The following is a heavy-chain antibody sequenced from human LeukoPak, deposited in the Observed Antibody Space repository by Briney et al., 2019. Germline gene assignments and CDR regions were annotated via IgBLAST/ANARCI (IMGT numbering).Heavy chain of an antibody. CDR3: TRLSRYGNRWYYVDY. Sequence: SVTVSCTASGGTFSSYAISWVRQAPGQGLEWMGGIIPIFGTANYAQKFQGRVTITADESTSTAYMELSSLRSEDTAVYYCTRLSRYGNRWYYVDYWGQGTLVTVSS. CDR2: IIPIFGTA. V-gene: IGHV1-69*13. J-gene: IGHJ4*02. CDR1: GGTFSSYA. D-gene: IGHD6-13*01.